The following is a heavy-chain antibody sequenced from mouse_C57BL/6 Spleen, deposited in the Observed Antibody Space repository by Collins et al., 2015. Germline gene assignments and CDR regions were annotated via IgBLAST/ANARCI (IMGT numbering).Heavy chain of an antibody. CDR3: ARDGGIYHAMDY. V-gene: IGHV3-6*01. CDR1: GYSITSGYY. Sequence: DVQLQESGPGLVKPSQSLSLTCSVTGYSITSGYYWNWIRQFPGNKLEWMGYISYDGSNNYNPSLKNRISITRDTSKNQFFLKLNSVTTEDTATYYCARDGGIYHAMDYWGQGTSVTVSS. CDR2: ISYDGSN. J-gene: IGHJ4*01. D-gene: IGHD1-1*01.